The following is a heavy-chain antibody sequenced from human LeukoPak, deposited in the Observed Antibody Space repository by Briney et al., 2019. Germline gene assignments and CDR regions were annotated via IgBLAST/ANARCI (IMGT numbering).Heavy chain of an antibody. V-gene: IGHV1-2*02. Sequence: ASVKVSCKASGYTLTDYYLHWVRQAPGQGLEWMGWINPKDGGTNYAQKFRGRVTMTTDTSITTAYMDLNSPRSDDTAVYYCARESPYSSSWFDNWGQGTLVTVSS. J-gene: IGHJ4*02. CDR3: ARESPYSSSWFDN. CDR1: GYTLTDYY. D-gene: IGHD6-13*01. CDR2: INPKDGGT.